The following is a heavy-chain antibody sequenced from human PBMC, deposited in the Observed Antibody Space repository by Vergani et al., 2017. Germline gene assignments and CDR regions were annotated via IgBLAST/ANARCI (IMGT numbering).Heavy chain of an antibody. CDR3: AKAGIVGATHGRYYFDY. CDR1: GFTFSSYA. V-gene: IGHV3-30-3*01. D-gene: IGHD1-26*01. J-gene: IGHJ4*02. CDR2: ISYDGSNK. Sequence: QVQLAESGGGVVQPGRSLRLSCAASGFTFSSYAMHWVRQAPGKGLEWVAVISYDGSNKYYADSVKGRFTISRDNSKNTLYLQMNSLRAEDTAVYYCAKAGIVGATHGRYYFDYWGQGTLVTVSS.